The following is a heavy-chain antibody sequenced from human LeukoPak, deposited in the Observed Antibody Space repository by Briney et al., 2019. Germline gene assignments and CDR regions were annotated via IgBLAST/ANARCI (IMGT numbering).Heavy chain of an antibody. CDR2: INENGDIA. D-gene: IGHD3-10*01. CDR3: ARAPESLSSSDY. Sequence: GGSLRLSCAASGFTFDDYAMHWVRQGPGKSLEGVSLINENGDIAYYGDSVRGRVTVSRDNAKNSLYLQMNSLRAEDTAVYYCARAPESLSSSDYWGQGTLVTVSS. CDR1: GFTFDDYA. J-gene: IGHJ4*02. V-gene: IGHV3-43*02.